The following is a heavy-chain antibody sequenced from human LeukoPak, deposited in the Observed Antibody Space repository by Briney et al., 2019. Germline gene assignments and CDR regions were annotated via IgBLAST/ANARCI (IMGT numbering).Heavy chain of an antibody. Sequence: PSETLSLTCTVSGGSISSYYGSWIRQPAGKGLEWIGRIYTSGGTNYNPSLKSRVTMSVDTSKNQFSLKLSSVTAADTAVYYCAREDVIVVVPAAPCYFDYWGQGTLVTVSS. CDR3: AREDVIVVVPAAPCYFDY. D-gene: IGHD2-2*01. V-gene: IGHV4-4*07. CDR1: GGSISSYY. CDR2: IYTSGGT. J-gene: IGHJ4*02.